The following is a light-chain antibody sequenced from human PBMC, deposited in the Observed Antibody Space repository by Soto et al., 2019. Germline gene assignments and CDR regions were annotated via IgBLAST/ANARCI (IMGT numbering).Light chain of an antibody. J-gene: IGKJ1*01. V-gene: IGKV3-11*01. CDR3: QQHGTT. CDR2: DAS. Sequence: DIVLTQSPGTLSLSPGESATLSCRASQSISSYLGWYQQKPGQAPRLLIYDASNRAAGIPARFSGSGSGTDFTLTISRLEPEDSAVYYCQQHGTTFGQGTKVDIK. CDR1: QSISSY.